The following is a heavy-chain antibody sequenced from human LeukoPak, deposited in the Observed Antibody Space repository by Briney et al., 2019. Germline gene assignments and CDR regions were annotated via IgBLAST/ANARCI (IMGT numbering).Heavy chain of an antibody. V-gene: IGHV3-49*04. CDR2: IRSKAYGGTT. Sequence: GGSLRLSCAASGFTFSSYGMSWVRQAPGKGLEWVGFIRSKAYGGTTEYAASVKGRFTISRDDSKSIAYLQMNSLKTEDTAVYYCTKDWSHMDVWGKGTTVTVSS. D-gene: IGHD3/OR15-3a*01. CDR1: GFTFSSYG. CDR3: TKDWSHMDV. J-gene: IGHJ6*03.